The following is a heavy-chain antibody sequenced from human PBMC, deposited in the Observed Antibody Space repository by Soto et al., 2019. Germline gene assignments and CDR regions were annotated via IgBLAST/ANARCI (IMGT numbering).Heavy chain of an antibody. Sequence: EVQLVESGGGLVKPGGSLRLSCVASGFRFNTYSMAWVRQAPGRGLEYVSSISSGSVYSYYTESVEGRFTISRDNAKNSMSLQLTRLGADDTAGYSSPRGRGHCTDGACSESPSAFDVSGQGMMVTVSS. CDR3: PRGRGHCTDGACSESPSAFDV. CDR2: ISSGSVYS. D-gene: IGHD2-21*01. V-gene: IGHV3-21*02. CDR1: GFRFNTYS. J-gene: IGHJ3*01.